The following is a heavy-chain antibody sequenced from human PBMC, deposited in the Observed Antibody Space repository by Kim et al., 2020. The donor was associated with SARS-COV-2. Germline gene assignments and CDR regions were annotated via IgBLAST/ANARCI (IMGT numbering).Heavy chain of an antibody. V-gene: IGHV1-69*13. D-gene: IGHD3-3*01. Sequence: SVKVSCKASGGTFSSYAISWVRQAPGQGLEWMGGIIPIFGTANYAQKFQGRVTITADESTSTAYMELSSLRSEDTAVYYCARGYKMRSYYDFWSGYSTHNWFDPWGQGTLVTVSS. CDR1: GGTFSSYA. CDR3: ARGYKMRSYYDFWSGYSTHNWFDP. CDR2: IIPIFGTA. J-gene: IGHJ5*02.